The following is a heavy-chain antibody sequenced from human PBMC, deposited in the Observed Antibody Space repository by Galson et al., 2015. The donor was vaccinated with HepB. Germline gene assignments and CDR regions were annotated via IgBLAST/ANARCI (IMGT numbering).Heavy chain of an antibody. J-gene: IGHJ4*02. Sequence: SLRLSCAASGFTFSTYPMHWVRQAPGKGLEWVALISYDGSNKYYADSVKGRFTISRDNSKNTLYLQLNSLRAEDTAVYYCARDRWSAAVAGGNFDYWGQGTLVTVSS. D-gene: IGHD6-19*01. CDR3: ARDRWSAAVAGGNFDY. CDR1: GFTFSTYP. CDR2: ISYDGSNK. V-gene: IGHV3-30-3*01.